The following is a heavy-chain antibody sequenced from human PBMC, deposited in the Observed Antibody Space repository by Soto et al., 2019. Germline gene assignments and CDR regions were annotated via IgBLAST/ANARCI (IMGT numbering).Heavy chain of an antibody. J-gene: IGHJ4*02. D-gene: IGHD2-21*02. CDR2: IYYSGST. Sequence: SETLSLTCTVSGGSISSGGYYWSWIRQHPGKGLEWIGYIYYSGSTYYNPSLKSRVTISVDTSKNQFSLKLSSVTAADTAVYYCARGDQILGDRYDFDYWDQGTLVTVSS. CDR3: ARGDQILGDRYDFDY. CDR1: GGSISSGGYY. V-gene: IGHV4-31*03.